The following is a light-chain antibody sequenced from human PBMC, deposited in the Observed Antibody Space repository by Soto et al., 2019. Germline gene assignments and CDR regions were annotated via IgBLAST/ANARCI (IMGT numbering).Light chain of an antibody. V-gene: IGLV2-14*01. Sequence: QSALTQPASVSGSPGQSITISCTGTTSDVGGYNFVSWYQQHPGKAPKLMIYKVNNRPSGVSNRFSGSKSGSTASLTISGLQAEDEADYYCISYTSRSTWVFGGGTKLTV. CDR1: TSDVGGYNF. J-gene: IGLJ3*02. CDR3: ISYTSRSTWV. CDR2: KVN.